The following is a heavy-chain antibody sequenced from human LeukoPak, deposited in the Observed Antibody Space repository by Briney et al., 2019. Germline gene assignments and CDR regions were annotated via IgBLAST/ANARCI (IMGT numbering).Heavy chain of an antibody. V-gene: IGHV4-38-2*02. CDR3: ARTTEDCSSTSCYQYWFDP. D-gene: IGHD2-2*01. CDR1: GYSIRNGYN. J-gene: IGHJ5*02. CDR2: IYQSGST. Sequence: SETLSLTCTVSGYSIRNGYNWGWIRLSPVKGLEWLGSIYQSGSTYDNPSLKSRVTLSIDTSKNQISLKVRSVTAADTAVYYCARTTEDCSSTSCYQYWFDPWGQGTLVTVSS.